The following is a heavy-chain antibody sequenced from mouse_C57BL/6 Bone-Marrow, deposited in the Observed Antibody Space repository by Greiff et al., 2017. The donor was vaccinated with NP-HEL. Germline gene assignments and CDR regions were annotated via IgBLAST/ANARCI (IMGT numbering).Heavy chain of an antibody. CDR2: IDPETGGT. D-gene: IGHD2-4*01. CDR3: TTNYDYDGFAY. J-gene: IGHJ3*01. V-gene: IGHV1-15*01. Sequence: QVQLKESGAELVRPGASVTLSCKASGYTFTDYEMHWVKQTPVHGLEWIGAIDPETGGTAYNQKFKGKAILTADKSSSPAYMELRSLTSEDSAVYYCTTNYDYDGFAYWGQGTLVTVSA. CDR1: GYTFTDYE.